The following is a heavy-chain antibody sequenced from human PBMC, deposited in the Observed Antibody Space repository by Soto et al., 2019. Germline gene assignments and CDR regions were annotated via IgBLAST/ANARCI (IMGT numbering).Heavy chain of an antibody. CDR1: GYTFTSYG. V-gene: IGHV1-18*01. Sequence: ASVKVSCKASGYTFTSYGISWVRQAPGKGLEWMGWISAYNGNTNYAQKLQGRATMTTDTSTSTAYMELRSLRSDDTALYYCSRRDYITMVPGVTLYYYYYYMDVWGKGTTVTVSS. CDR3: SRRDYITMVPGVTLYYYYYYMDV. J-gene: IGHJ6*03. CDR2: ISAYNGNT. D-gene: IGHD3-10*01.